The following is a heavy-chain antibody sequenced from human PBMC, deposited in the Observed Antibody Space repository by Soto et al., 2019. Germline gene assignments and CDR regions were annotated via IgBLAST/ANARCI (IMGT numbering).Heavy chain of an antibody. J-gene: IGHJ6*02. V-gene: IGHV1-69*13. CDR1: GGTFSSYA. Sequence: SVKVSCKASGGTFSSYAVSWVRQAPGQGLEWMGGIIPIFGTANYAQKFQGRVTITADESTSTAYMELSSLRSEDTAVYYCARVRAPGNYYYYGMDVWGQGTTVTVSS. CDR2: IIPIFGTA. CDR3: ARVRAPGNYYYYGMDV. D-gene: IGHD3-10*01.